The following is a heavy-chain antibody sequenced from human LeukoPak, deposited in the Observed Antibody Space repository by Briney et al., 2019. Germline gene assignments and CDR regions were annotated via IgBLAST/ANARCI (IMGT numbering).Heavy chain of an antibody. CDR2: INAGNGNT. CDR3: ARDTGYSRKTDYYMDV. V-gene: IGHV1-3*01. J-gene: IGHJ6*03. CDR1: GYTFTGYT. Sequence: GASVKVSCKASGYTFTGYTIHWVRQASGQRLEWMGWINAGNGNTKYSQEFQDRVTITRDTFASTAYMELSRLRSDDTAVYYCARDTGYSRKTDYYMDVWGKGTTVTVSS. D-gene: IGHD6-13*01.